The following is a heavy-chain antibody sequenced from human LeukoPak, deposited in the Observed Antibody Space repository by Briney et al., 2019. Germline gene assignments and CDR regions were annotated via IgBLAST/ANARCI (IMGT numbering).Heavy chain of an antibody. J-gene: IGHJ4*02. D-gene: IGHD2-2*01. V-gene: IGHV1-69*04. Sequence: SVKVSCKASGGTFSSYAISWVRQAPGQGLEWMGRIIPILGIANYAQKFQGRVTITADKSTSTAYMELSSLRSEDTAVYYCARAKVEYCSSTSCYPSDNWGQGTLVTVSS. CDR3: ARAKVEYCSSTSCYPSDN. CDR1: GGTFSSYA. CDR2: IIPILGIA.